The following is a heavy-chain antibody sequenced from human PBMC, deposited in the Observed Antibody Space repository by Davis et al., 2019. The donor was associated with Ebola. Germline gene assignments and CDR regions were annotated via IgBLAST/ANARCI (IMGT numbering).Heavy chain of an antibody. CDR2: IHYLGNT. CDR1: GGSINNYF. Sequence: MPSETLSLTCTVSGGSINNYFWSWIRQPPGKGLEWIGNIHYLGNTNYNPSLKGRVTMSVDTSKNRFSLKLSSVTAADTAVYYCARGNYGDYIVLYYYNMDVWGQGTTVTVSS. J-gene: IGHJ6*02. D-gene: IGHD4-17*01. V-gene: IGHV4-59*01. CDR3: ARGNYGDYIVLYYYNMDV.